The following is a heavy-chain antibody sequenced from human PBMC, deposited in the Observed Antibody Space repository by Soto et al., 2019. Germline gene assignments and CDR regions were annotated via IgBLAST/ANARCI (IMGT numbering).Heavy chain of an antibody. CDR2: ISAYNGNT. J-gene: IGHJ5*02. Sequence: GASVKVSCKASGYTFTSYGISWVRQAPGQGLEWMGWISAYNGNTNYAQKLQARVTMTTDTSTSTAYMELRSLRSDDTAVYYCARDLGFAYCGGVCYPAGWFDPWGQGTLVTVSS. CDR1: GYTFTSYG. D-gene: IGHD2-21*02. V-gene: IGHV1-18*01. CDR3: ARDLGFAYCGGVCYPAGWFDP.